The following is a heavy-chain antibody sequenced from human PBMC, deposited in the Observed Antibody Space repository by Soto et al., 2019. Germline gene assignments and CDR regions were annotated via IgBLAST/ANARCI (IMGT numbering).Heavy chain of an antibody. D-gene: IGHD3-10*01. CDR1: GGSVSSGSYY. CDR3: ARDSMGAFGGYYYYYGMDV. CDR2: IYYSGST. V-gene: IGHV4-61*01. Sequence: TSETLSLTCTVSGGSVSSGSYYWSWIRQPPGKGLEWIGYIYYSGSTNYNPSLKSRVTISVDTSKNQFSLKLSSVTAADTAVYYCARDSMGAFGGYYYYYGMDVWGQGTTVTVSS. J-gene: IGHJ6*02.